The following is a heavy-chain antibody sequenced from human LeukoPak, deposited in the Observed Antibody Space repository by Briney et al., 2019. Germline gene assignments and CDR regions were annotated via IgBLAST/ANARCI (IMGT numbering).Heavy chain of an antibody. CDR3: ARGAASCSSSQPGAY. V-gene: IGHV1-69*05. J-gene: IGHJ4*02. CDR1: GGTFSSYA. CDR2: IIPIFGTA. D-gene: IGHD6-6*01. Sequence: ASVKVSCKASGGTFSSYAISWVRQAPGQGLEWMGGIIPIFGTASYAQKFQGRVTITTDESTSTAYMELSSLRSEDTVVYYCARGAASCSSSQPGAYWGQGTLVTVSS.